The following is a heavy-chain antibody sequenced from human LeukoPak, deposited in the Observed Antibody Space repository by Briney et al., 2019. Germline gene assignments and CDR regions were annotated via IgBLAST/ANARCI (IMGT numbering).Heavy chain of an antibody. CDR2: ISGTGGST. D-gene: IGHD3-3*01. CDR3: AKDRRITIFGVVKGAFDI. CDR1: GFTFSSYA. V-gene: IGHV3-23*01. Sequence: GGALRLSRAASGFTFSSYAMNWVRPAPGKGLEWVSAISGTGGSTYYADSVKGRFTISRDNSKNTLYLQMNSLRAEDTAVYYCAKDRRITIFGVVKGAFDIWGQGTMVTVSS. J-gene: IGHJ3*02.